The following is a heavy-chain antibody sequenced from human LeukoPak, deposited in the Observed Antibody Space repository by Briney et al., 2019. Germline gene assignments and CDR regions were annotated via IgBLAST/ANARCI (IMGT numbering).Heavy chain of an antibody. CDR3: ARGRRWTANPFDY. J-gene: IGHJ4*02. V-gene: IGHV4-38-2*02. Sequence: SETLSLTCTVSGYSISSGYYWGWIRQPPGKGLEWIGSIYHSGSTYYNPSLKSRVTISVDTSKNQFSLKLSSVTAADTAVYYCARGRRWTANPFDYWGQGTLVTVSS. CDR1: GYSISSGYY. D-gene: IGHD1-1*01. CDR2: IYHSGST.